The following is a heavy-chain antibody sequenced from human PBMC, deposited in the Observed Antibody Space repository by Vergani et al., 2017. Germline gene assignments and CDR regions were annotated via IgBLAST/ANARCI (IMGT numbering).Heavy chain of an antibody. CDR1: GGTFSSYA. J-gene: IGHJ2*01. Sequence: QVQLVQSGAEVKKPGSSVKLSCKASGGTFSSYAISWLRQAPGQGLEWMGRIIPIFGTANYAQKFQGRVTITADESTSTAYMELSSLRSEDTAVYYCARDQEGYCSSTSCYWGWYFDLWGRGTLVTVSA. CDR2: IIPIFGTA. V-gene: IGHV1-69*13. D-gene: IGHD2-2*01. CDR3: ARDQEGYCSSTSCYWGWYFDL.